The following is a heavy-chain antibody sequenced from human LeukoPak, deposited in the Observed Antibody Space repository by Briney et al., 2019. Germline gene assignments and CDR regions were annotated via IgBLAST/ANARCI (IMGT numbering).Heavy chain of an antibody. J-gene: IGHJ4*02. CDR3: ARVLSGTLTLDH. D-gene: IGHD3-9*01. CDR2: ITSSSSYI. Sequence: GGSLRLSCAASGFTFSSYTMNWVRQAPGKGLECVSSITSSSSYIYYTDSAKGRFTISRDNAKNSLFLQMNSLRAEDTAVYYCARVLSGTLTLDHWGQGTLVTVSS. CDR1: GFTFSSYT. V-gene: IGHV3-21*01.